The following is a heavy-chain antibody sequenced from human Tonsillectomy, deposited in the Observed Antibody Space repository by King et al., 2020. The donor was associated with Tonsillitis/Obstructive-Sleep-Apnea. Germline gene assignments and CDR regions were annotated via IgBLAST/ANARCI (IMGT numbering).Heavy chain of an antibody. CDR3: ARWGDFHGFDI. CDR2: INGDGHNT. D-gene: IGHD2-21*02. J-gene: IGHJ3*02. V-gene: IGHV3-74*01. CDR1: GFTLNRYW. Sequence: VQLGESGGGVVQPGVYLRRKYAASGFTLNRYWIQWVRPRPVNGLLWVTRINGDGHNTIYADSVKGRFTISRDNAKNTLYLQMNSLRAEDTAVYYCARWGDFHGFDIWGQGSMVTVSS.